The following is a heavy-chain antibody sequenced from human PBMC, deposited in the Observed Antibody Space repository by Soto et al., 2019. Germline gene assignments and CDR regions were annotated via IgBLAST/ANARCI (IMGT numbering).Heavy chain of an antibody. V-gene: IGHV1-46*01. CDR1: GYTFTSFC. D-gene: IGHD3-22*01. CDR2: IHSSGGST. Sequence: ASVKVSCQASGYTFTSFCSSWVRQAPGQGLEWMGIIHSSGGSTSYAHKFQGRVTMTRDTSKSTVYMELSSLRSEDTAVYYCARRGGSSGYYYKQYYYYGLDVWGQGITV. J-gene: IGHJ6*02. CDR3: ARRGGSSGYYYKQYYYYGLDV.